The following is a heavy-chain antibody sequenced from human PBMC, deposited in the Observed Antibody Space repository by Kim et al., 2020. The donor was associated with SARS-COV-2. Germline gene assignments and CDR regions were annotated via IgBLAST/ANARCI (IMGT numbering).Heavy chain of an antibody. V-gene: IGHV4-39*01. D-gene: IGHD3-10*01. J-gene: IGHJ4*02. CDR3: ARLTGGSFDY. CDR2: T. Sequence: TYSNPPLKSRVTISVDTSKNQFSLKLSSVTAADTAVYYCARLTGGSFDYWGQGTLVTVSS.